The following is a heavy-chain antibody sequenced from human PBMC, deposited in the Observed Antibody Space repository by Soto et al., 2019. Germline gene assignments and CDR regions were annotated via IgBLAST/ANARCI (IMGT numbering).Heavy chain of an antibody. CDR1: GYTITSYG. CDR3: ARAGEVLRYFDWLAYYYFDY. D-gene: IGHD3-9*01. V-gene: IGHV1-18*01. CDR2: ISAYNGNT. J-gene: IGHJ4*02. Sequence: GASVKVSCKASGYTITSYGISWVRQAPGQGLEWMGWISAYNGNTSYAQKLQGRVTMTTDTSTSTAYMELRSLRSDDTAVYYCARAGEVLRYFDWLAYYYFDYWGQGTLVTVSS.